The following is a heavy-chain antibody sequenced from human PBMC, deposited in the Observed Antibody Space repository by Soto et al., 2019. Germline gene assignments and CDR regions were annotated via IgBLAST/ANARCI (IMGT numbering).Heavy chain of an antibody. CDR1: GYSFTSYW. CDR2: IYPGDSDT. V-gene: IGHV5-51*01. Sequence: GESLKISSKGSGYSFTSYWIGWVRQMPGKGLEWMGLIYPGDSDTRYSPSFQGQVTISADKSISTAYLQWSSLKASDTAMYYCARQGSDDFWSGYYSYGMDVWGQGTTVTVSS. D-gene: IGHD3-3*01. CDR3: ARQGSDDFWSGYYSYGMDV. J-gene: IGHJ6*02.